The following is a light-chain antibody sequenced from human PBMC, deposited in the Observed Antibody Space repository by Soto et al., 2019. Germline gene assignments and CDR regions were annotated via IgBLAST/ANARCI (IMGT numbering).Light chain of an antibody. CDR1: QRISTW. V-gene: IGKV1-5*01. Sequence: DIHMTQSPSTLSASVGDGVTITCRASQRISTWLAWYQQKPGKAPKLLISDDSSLETGVPSRFSGSGSGTEFTLTINSLQPDDFATYYCQHYNSYSEAFGQGTKVDIK. CDR2: DDS. CDR3: QHYNSYSEA. J-gene: IGKJ1*01.